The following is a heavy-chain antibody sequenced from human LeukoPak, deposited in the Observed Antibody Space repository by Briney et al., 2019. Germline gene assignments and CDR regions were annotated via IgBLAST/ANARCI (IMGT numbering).Heavy chain of an antibody. CDR2: IYASGDT. CDR1: GASISSDSYY. D-gene: IGHD1-26*01. CDR3: ATTTIRLGF. J-gene: IGHJ4*02. V-gene: IGHV4-61*02. Sequence: SETLSLTCTVSGASISSDSYYWSWIRQSAGKGLEWIGRIYASGDTNYNPSLKSRVTISADTSKSQFSLKLSSVTAADTAVYYCATTTIRLGFWGQGTLVTVSS.